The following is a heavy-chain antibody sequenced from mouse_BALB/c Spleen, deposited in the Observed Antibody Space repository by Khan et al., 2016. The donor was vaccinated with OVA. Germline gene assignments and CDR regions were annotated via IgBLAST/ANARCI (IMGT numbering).Heavy chain of an antibody. CDR2: IIPSNDYT. V-gene: IGHV1-4*01. D-gene: IGHD2-14*01. CDR1: GYTFTTYT. CDR3: VREGAYYRSDGWFAY. Sequence: QIQLVQSGAELARPGASVKMSCKASGYTFTTYTIHWVKQRPGQGLEWIGYIIPSNDYTNYNQKFKDRATLTADKSYSTAYMQLSSLTSEDSAVYYGVREGAYYRSDGWFAYWGQGTLGTVAA. J-gene: IGHJ3*01.